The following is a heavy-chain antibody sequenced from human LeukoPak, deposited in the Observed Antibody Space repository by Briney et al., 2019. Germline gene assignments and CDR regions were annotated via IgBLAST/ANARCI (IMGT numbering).Heavy chain of an antibody. V-gene: IGHV1-69*01. Sequence: GASVKVSCEASGGTFSSYAISWVRQAPGQGLEWMGGIIPIFGTANYAQKFQGRVTITADESTSTAYMELSSLRSEDTAVYYCARRRTTGTARGAFDYWGQGTLVTVSS. CDR1: GGTFSSYA. J-gene: IGHJ4*02. CDR2: IIPIFGTA. D-gene: IGHD1-1*01. CDR3: ARRRTTGTARGAFDY.